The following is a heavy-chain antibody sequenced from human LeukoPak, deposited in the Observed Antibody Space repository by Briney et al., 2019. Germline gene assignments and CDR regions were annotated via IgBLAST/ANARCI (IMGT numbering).Heavy chain of an antibody. Sequence: PGGSLRLSCAASGFTFSSYAMSWVRQAPGKGLEWVSAISGSGGSTYYADSVKGRFTISRDNSKNTLYLQMNSLRAEDTAVYYCARDPRSYTIFGVVDAFDIWGQGTMVTVSS. J-gene: IGHJ3*02. V-gene: IGHV3-23*01. CDR2: ISGSGGST. D-gene: IGHD3-3*01. CDR1: GFTFSSYA. CDR3: ARDPRSYTIFGVVDAFDI.